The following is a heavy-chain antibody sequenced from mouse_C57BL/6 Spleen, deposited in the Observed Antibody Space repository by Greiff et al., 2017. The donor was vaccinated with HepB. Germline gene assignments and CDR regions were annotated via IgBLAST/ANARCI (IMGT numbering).Heavy chain of an antibody. J-gene: IGHJ1*03. V-gene: IGHV5-4*03. Sequence: DVKWVESGGGLVKPGGSLKLSCAASGFTFGSYAMSWVRQTPEKRLEWVATVSDGGSYTYYPDNVRGRFTVSRDNAKNNLYLQMSHLKPEDPAMYYSARAGLGDHWYFDVWGTGTTLTLAS. CDR2: VSDGGSYT. CDR3: ARAGLGDHWYFDV. CDR1: GFTFGSYA.